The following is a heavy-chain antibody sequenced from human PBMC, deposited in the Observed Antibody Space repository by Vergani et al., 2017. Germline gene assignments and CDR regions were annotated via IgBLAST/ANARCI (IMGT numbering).Heavy chain of an antibody. D-gene: IGHD6-6*01. CDR2: ISSSSSYI. J-gene: IGHJ6*02. CDR3: ARGRDSSSPYYYYGMDG. V-gene: IGHV3-21*01. CDR1: GFTFSSYS. Sequence: EVQLVESGGGLVKPGGSLRLSCAASGFTFSSYSMNWVRQAPGKGLEWVSSISSSSSYIYYADSVKGRFTISRDNAKNSLYLQMNSLRAEDTAVYYCARGRDSSSPYYYYGMDGWGQGTTVTVSS.